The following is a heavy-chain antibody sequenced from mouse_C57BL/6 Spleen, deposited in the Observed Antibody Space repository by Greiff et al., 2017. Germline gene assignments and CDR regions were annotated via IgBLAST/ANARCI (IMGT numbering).Heavy chain of an antibody. D-gene: IGHD2-1*01. CDR2: LDPSDSYT. Sequence: QVQLQQPGAELVQPGASVKLSCKASGSTFTSYWMQWVKQRPGQGLEWIGKLDPSDSYTKYHQKFKGNATLTVDTSSSTTYMQLSSLTSEDAAVYYCARGGYYGNYVDYWGKGTTLTVSS. CDR3: ARGGYYGNYVDY. J-gene: IGHJ2*01. CDR1: GSTFTSYW. V-gene: IGHV1-50*01.